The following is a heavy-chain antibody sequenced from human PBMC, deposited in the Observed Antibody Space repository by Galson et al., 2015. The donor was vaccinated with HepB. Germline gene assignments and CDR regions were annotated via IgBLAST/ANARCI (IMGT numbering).Heavy chain of an antibody. CDR2: IIPIFDTT. D-gene: IGHD6-13*01. CDR1: GGTFSSYA. J-gene: IGHJ5*02. Sequence: SVKVSCKASGGTFSSYAISWVRQAPGQGLEWMGGIIPIFDTTNYAQKFQGRVTITADESATTAYMELSSLRSEDSAVYYCARGGWYSSSWYRANWFDPWGQGTLVTVSS. CDR3: ARGGWYSSSWYRANWFDP. V-gene: IGHV1-69*13.